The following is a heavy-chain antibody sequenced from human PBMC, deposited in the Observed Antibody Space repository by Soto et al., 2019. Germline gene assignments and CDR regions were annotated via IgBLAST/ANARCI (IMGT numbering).Heavy chain of an antibody. CDR3: ARATTNYYDSTGYFAFNI. V-gene: IGHV1-69*01. Sequence: QEQLVQSGAEVKKPGSSVKVSCKASGGTFSSYAISWVRQAPGQGPEWMGGIVPLFGTASYAQKFQGRVTITAAESTTTAYMELSSLRSEDTAVYYCARATTNYYDSTGYFAFNIWGQGTMVIVSS. CDR1: GGTFSSYA. J-gene: IGHJ3*02. D-gene: IGHD3-22*01. CDR2: IVPLFGTA.